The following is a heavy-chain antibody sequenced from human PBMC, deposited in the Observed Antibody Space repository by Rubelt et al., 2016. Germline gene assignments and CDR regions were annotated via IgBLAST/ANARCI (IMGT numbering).Heavy chain of an antibody. V-gene: IGHV3-30*02. Sequence: QVQLVESGGGVVQPGGSLRLSCAASGFTFSSYGMHWVRQAPGKGLEWVAFIRYDRSNKYYADSVKGRFTISRDNSKNTLYLQMNSLRAEDTAVYYCAKGGNVVLTARLYYFDYWGQGTLVTVSS. D-gene: IGHD2-21*02. CDR2: IRYDRSNK. CDR3: AKGGNVVLTARLYYFDY. CDR1: GFTFSSYG. J-gene: IGHJ4*02.